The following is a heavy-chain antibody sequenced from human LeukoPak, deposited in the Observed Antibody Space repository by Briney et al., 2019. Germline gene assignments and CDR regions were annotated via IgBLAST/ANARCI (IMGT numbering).Heavy chain of an antibody. Sequence: ASVNVSCTASGYTFTSYYMHWVRQAPGQGLEWMGIINPSGGSTSYAQKFQGRVTMTRDTSTSTVYMELSSLRSEDTAVYYCARDSSVAGTHFSYWGQGTLVTVSS. CDR3: ARDSSVAGTHFSY. V-gene: IGHV1-46*01. CDR2: INPSGGST. CDR1: GYTFTSYY. D-gene: IGHD6-19*01. J-gene: IGHJ4*02.